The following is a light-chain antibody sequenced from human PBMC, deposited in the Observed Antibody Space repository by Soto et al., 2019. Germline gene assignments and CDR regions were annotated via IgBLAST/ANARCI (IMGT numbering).Light chain of an antibody. Sequence: QPVLTQSPSASASLGASVKLTCTLSSGHTNYAIAWHQLQPDKGPRYLMKLNSDGRHSTGDGIPDRFSGSSSGAERYLTISSLRSEDEAAYYCLTWGSGIWVFGGGTKLTVL. V-gene: IGLV4-69*01. CDR2: LNSDGRH. CDR3: LTWGSGIWV. J-gene: IGLJ3*02. CDR1: SGHTNYA.